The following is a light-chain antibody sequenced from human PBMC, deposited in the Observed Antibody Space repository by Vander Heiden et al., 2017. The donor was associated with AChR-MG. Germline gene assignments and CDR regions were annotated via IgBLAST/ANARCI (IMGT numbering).Light chain of an antibody. CDR1: SSDVGSYNL. Sequence: QSALTQPASVSGSPGQSITISCTGTSSDVGSYNLGSWYQQHPGKAPKLMIYEVSKRPSGVSNRFSGSKSGNTASLTISGLQAEDEADYYCCSYAGSSTNVFGTGTKVTVL. CDR3: CSYAGSSTNV. J-gene: IGLJ1*01. V-gene: IGLV2-23*02. CDR2: EVS.